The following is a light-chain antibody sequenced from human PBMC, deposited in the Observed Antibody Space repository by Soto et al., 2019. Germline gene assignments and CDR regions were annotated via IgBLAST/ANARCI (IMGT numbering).Light chain of an antibody. Sequence: DIQMTQSPSSVSASVGDRVTITCRASQDIRNWLAWFQQKPGKAPKLLISAASSLQSGVPSRFSGSGSGTDFTLTISSLQSEDFATYYCQQTNRFPVTFGQGTRLEIK. CDR3: QQTNRFPVT. CDR2: AAS. J-gene: IGKJ5*01. CDR1: QDIRNW. V-gene: IGKV1-12*01.